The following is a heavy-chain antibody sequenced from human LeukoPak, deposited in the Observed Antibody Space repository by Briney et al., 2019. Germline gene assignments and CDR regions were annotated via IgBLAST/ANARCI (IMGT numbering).Heavy chain of an antibody. CDR1: GFTFGDYA. J-gene: IGHJ4*02. CDR2: IRSKAYGGTT. CDR3: TRGISSGCSGGSCQYYFDY. D-gene: IGHD2-15*01. Sequence: GGSLRLSCTASGFTFGDYAMSWFRQASGKGLEWVGFIRSKAYGGTTEYAASVKGRFTISRDDSKSIAYLQMNSLKTEDTAVYYCTRGISSGCSGGSCQYYFDYWGQGTLVTVSS. V-gene: IGHV3-49*03.